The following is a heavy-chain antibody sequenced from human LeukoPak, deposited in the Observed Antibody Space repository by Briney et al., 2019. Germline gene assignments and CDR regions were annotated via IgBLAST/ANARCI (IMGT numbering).Heavy chain of an antibody. V-gene: IGHV3-48*03. J-gene: IGHJ4*02. CDR1: GFTFSSYE. D-gene: IGHD1-26*01. Sequence: GGSLRLSYAASGFTFSSYEMNWVRQAPGKGLEWVSYISSSGSTIYYADSVKGRFTISRDNAKNSLSLQMNSLRAEDTAVYYCARVRSGSYYVFDSWGQGTLVTVSS. CDR2: ISSSGSTI. CDR3: ARVRSGSYYVFDS.